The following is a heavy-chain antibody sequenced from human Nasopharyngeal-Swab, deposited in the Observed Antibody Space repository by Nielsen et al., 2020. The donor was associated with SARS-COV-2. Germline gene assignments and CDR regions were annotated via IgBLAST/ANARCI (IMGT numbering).Heavy chain of an antibody. CDR1: GGSFSGYY. D-gene: IGHD2-2*01. V-gene: IGHV4-34*01. J-gene: IGHJ2*01. Sequence: SETLSLTCAVYGGSFSGYYWSWISQPPGKGLEWIGEINHSGSTNYNPSLKSRVTISVDTSKNQFSLKLSSVTAADTAVYYCARGRYCSSTSCFRPTTHKNWYFDLWGRGTLVTVSS. CDR2: INHSGST. CDR3: ARGRYCSSTSCFRPTTHKNWYFDL.